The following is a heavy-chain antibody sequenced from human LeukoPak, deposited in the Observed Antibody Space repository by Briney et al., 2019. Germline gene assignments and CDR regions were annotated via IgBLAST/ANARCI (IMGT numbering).Heavy chain of an antibody. CDR1: GGSISSSSYY. CDR3: ARQVGGPHGMDV. CDR2: IYYSGST. V-gene: IGHV4-39*01. Sequence: PSETLSLPCTVSGGSISSSSYYWGWIRQPPGKGLEWIGSIYYSGSTYYNPSLKSRVTISVDTSKNQFSLKLSSVTAADTAVYYCARQVGGPHGMDVWGQGTTVTVSS. D-gene: IGHD1-26*01. J-gene: IGHJ6*02.